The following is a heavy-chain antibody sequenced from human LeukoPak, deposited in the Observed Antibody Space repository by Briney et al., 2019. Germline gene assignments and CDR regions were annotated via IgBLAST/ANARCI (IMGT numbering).Heavy chain of an antibody. CDR3: ARVPGDWGNYYYGMDV. D-gene: IGHD2-21*02. CDR1: GFTFSDYY. CDR2: ISSSGSTI. J-gene: IGHJ6*02. Sequence: GGSLRLSCAASGFTFSDYYMSWIRQAPGKGLEWVSYISSSGSTIYYADSVKGRFTISRDNAKNSLYLQMNSLRAEDTAVYYCARVPGDWGNYYYGMDVWGQGTTVTVSS. V-gene: IGHV3-11*01.